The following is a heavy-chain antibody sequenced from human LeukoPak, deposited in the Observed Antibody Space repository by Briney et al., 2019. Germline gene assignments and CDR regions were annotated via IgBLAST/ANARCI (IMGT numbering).Heavy chain of an antibody. CDR3: ARTLMVRGVNSWYFDL. J-gene: IGHJ2*01. D-gene: IGHD3-10*01. CDR1: GGSISSYY. CDR2: IYYSGST. Sequence: SETLSLTCTVSGGSISSYYWSWIRQPPGKGLEWIGYIYYSGSTNYNPSLKSRVTISVDTSKNQFSLKLSSVTAADTAVYYCARTLMVRGVNSWYFDLWGRGTLVTVSS. V-gene: IGHV4-59*01.